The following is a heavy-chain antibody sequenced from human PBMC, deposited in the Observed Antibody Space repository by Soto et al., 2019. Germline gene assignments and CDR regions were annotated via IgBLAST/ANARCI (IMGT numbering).Heavy chain of an antibody. Sequence: QVQVVQSGAEEKKPGASVKVSCKTSGYTLTSYGISWVRQAPGQGLEWMGWISAYSGKTNYAQKFQGTLTMTTATSTSTDSMELRSLRSDDTALYYCARDNSGDFWSGYSPYYFDSWGQGTLVSVSS. CDR1: GYTLTSYG. V-gene: IGHV1-18*01. J-gene: IGHJ4*02. D-gene: IGHD3-3*01. CDR2: ISAYSGKT. CDR3: ARDNSGDFWSGYSPYYFDS.